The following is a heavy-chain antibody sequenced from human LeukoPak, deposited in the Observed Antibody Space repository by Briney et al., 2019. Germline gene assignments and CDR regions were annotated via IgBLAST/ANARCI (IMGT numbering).Heavy chain of an antibody. V-gene: IGHV4-61*02. D-gene: IGHD6-6*01. CDR2: IYTSGST. Sequence: PSETLSLTCTVSGGSISSGSYYWSWIRQPAGKGLEGIGRIYTSGSTNYNPSLKSRVTISVGTSKNQFSLKLSSVTAADTAVYYCAREVKTWEQLVLDYWGQGTLVTVSS. CDR3: AREVKTWEQLVLDY. CDR1: GGSISSGSYY. J-gene: IGHJ4*02.